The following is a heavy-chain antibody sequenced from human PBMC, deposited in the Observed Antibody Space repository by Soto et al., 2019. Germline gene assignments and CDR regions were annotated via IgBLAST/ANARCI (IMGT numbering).Heavy chain of an antibody. D-gene: IGHD6-13*01. CDR3: ARDWGYSSSWPTHGMDV. CDR2: ISSSSSYI. J-gene: IGHJ6*02. Sequence: EVQLVESGGGLVKPRGSLRLSCAASGFTFSSYSMNWVRQAPGKGLEWVSSISSSSSYIYYADSVKGRFTISRDNAKNSLYLQMNSLRAEDTAVYYCARDWGYSSSWPTHGMDVWVQGTTVTVSS. CDR1: GFTFSSYS. V-gene: IGHV3-21*01.